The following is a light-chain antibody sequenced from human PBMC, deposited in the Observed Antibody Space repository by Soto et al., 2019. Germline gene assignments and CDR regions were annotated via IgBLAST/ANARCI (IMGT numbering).Light chain of an antibody. CDR2: GAS. Sequence: EMVLTQSPGTLSLSPGERPTLSCRASQSVSSSYLAWYQQKPGQAPRLLIYGASSRATGIPDRFSGSGSGTDFTLTISRLEPEDFAVYYCLQDYNYPWTFGQGTKVEIK. V-gene: IGKV3-20*01. J-gene: IGKJ1*01. CDR3: LQDYNYPWT. CDR1: QSVSSSY.